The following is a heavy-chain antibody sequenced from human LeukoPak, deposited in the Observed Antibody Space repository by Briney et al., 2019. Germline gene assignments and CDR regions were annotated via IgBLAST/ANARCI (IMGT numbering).Heavy chain of an antibody. CDR3: ARVQRGYSYGCFDY. D-gene: IGHD5-18*01. V-gene: IGHV3-48*01. J-gene: IGHJ4*02. Sequence: GGSLRLSCAASGFTFSSYSMNWVRQAPGKGLEWVSYISSSSSTIYYADSVKGRFTISRDNAKNSLYLQMNSLRAEDTAVYYCARVQRGYSYGCFDYWGQGTLVTVSS. CDR2: ISSSSSTI. CDR1: GFTFSSYS.